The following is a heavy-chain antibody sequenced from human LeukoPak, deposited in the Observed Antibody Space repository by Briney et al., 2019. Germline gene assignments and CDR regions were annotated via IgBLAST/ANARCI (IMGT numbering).Heavy chain of an antibody. D-gene: IGHD3-10*01. J-gene: IGHJ4*02. V-gene: IGHV1-8*01. Sequence: ASVKVSCKASGYTFIHYDINWVRQATAQGLEWMGWMNPVNGNAGYAQKFQGRITLTRNTSINTAYMDLSSLRSNDTAIYYCVRAMVRGVVLSDFRGQGTLVTVSS. CDR3: VRAMVRGVVLSDF. CDR2: MNPVNGNA. CDR1: GYTFIHYD.